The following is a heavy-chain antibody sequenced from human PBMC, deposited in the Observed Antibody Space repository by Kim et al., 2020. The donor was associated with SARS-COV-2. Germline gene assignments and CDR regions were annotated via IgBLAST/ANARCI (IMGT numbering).Heavy chain of an antibody. CDR2: IYYSGST. CDR3: ARVVVGGYSSTHFDY. V-gene: IGHV4-39*07. D-gene: IGHD6-13*01. J-gene: IGHJ4*02. Sequence: SETLSLTCTVSGGSISSSSYYWGWIRQPPGKGLEWIGSIYYSGSTYYNPSLKSRVTISVDTSKNQFSLKLSSVTAADTAVYYCARVVVGGYSSTHFDYWGQGTLVTVSS. CDR1: GGSISSSSYY.